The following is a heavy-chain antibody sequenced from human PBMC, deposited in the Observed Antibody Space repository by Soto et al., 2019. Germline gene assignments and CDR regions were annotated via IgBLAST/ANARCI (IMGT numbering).Heavy chain of an antibody. CDR2: INHSGNT. J-gene: IGHJ4*02. CDR3: ARHHVRGRTIAGAAEF. Sequence: SETLSLTCAVYGGSFSGYYWSWIRQPPGKGLERIGEINHSGNTNYNPSLKSRVTISVDTSKNQLFLNLSSVTAADTAMYYCARHHVRGRTIAGAAEFWGQGTLVTVSS. V-gene: IGHV4-34*01. CDR1: GGSFSGYY. D-gene: IGHD6-13*01.